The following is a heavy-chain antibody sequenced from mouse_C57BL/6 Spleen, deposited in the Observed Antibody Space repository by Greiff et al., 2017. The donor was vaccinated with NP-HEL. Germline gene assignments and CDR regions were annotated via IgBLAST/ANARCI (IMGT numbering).Heavy chain of an antibody. Sequence: EVQLQQSGPELVKPGASVKISCKASGYTFTDYYMNWVKQSHGKSLEWIGDINPNNGGTSYNQKFKGKATLTVDKSSSTAYMELRSLTSEDSAVYYCASNWDLYWGQGTTLTVSS. CDR2: INPNNGGT. CDR1: GYTFTDYY. D-gene: IGHD4-1*01. CDR3: ASNWDLY. V-gene: IGHV1-26*01. J-gene: IGHJ2*01.